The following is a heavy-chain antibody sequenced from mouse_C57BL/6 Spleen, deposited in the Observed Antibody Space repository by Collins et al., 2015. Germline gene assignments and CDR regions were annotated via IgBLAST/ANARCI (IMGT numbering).Heavy chain of an antibody. CDR1: GFTFTDYY. CDR3: ARDSLTTATPWFAY. V-gene: IGHV7-3*02. Sequence: GRSGGGLVQPGGSLRLSCATSGFTFTDYYMSWVRQPPGKALEWLGFIRNKANGYTTEYSASVKGRFTISRDNSQSILYLQMNTLRAEDSATYYCARDSLTTATPWFAYWGQGTLVTVSA. D-gene: IGHD1-2*01. CDR2: IRNKANGYTT. J-gene: IGHJ3*01.